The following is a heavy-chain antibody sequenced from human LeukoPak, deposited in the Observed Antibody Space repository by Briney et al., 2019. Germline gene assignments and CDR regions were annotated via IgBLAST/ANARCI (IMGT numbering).Heavy chain of an antibody. Sequence: SETLSLTCTVSGGSISSYYWSWIRQPPGKGLEWIGSIYYSGSTYYNPSLKSRVTISVDTSKNQFSLKLSSVTAADTAVYYCARLHLPSGYWDYWGQGTLVTVSS. J-gene: IGHJ4*02. CDR3: ARLHLPSGYWDY. D-gene: IGHD3-22*01. CDR1: GGSISSYY. V-gene: IGHV4-39*01. CDR2: IYYSGST.